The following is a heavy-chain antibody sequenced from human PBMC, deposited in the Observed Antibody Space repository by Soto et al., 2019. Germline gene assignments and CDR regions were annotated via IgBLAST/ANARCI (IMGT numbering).Heavy chain of an antibody. CDR3: ARQRTSVVTQAYFDV. J-gene: IGHJ4*02. CDR2: IYYIGST. D-gene: IGHD2-21*02. CDR1: GDSISSRIYY. Sequence: SETLSLTCTVTGDSISSRIYYWGWIRHPPGKGLEWIGSIYYIGSTYNNPSLRSRVSMSIDTSKDQFSLKLKSVTAADTALYFCARQRTSVVTQAYFDVWGQGALVTV. V-gene: IGHV4-39*01.